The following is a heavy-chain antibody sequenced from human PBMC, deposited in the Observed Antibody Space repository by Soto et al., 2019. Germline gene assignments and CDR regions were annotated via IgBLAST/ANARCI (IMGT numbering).Heavy chain of an antibody. J-gene: IGHJ4*02. CDR2: ISGSGGST. CDR1: GFSFGNYA. V-gene: IGHV3-23*01. Sequence: GGSLRLSCAASGFSFGNYAMNWVRQASGKGLEWVSGISGSGGSTYYADSVKGRFTISRDNSKNTLYVQINSLRVEDTAVYFCETSDSSVWYIDYWGQGTQVTVSS. D-gene: IGHD6-19*01. CDR3: ETSDSSVWYIDY.